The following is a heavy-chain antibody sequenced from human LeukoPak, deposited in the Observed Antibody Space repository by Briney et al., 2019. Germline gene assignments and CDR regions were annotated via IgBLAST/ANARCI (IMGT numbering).Heavy chain of an antibody. V-gene: IGHV3-23*01. CDR2: ISGSGGST. Sequence: PGGSLRLSCAASGFTFSSYAMSWVRQAPGKGLEWVSDISGSGGSTYYADSVKGRFTISRDNSKNTLYLQMNSLRAEDTAVYYCAKDLEPAAMSYYMDVWGKGTTVTVSS. J-gene: IGHJ6*03. CDR1: GFTFSSYA. CDR3: AKDLEPAAMSYYMDV. D-gene: IGHD2-2*01.